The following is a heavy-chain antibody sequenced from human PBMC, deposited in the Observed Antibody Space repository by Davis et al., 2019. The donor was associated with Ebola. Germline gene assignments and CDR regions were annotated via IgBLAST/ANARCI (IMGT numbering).Heavy chain of an antibody. CDR3: ARLPSEVAGLDY. D-gene: IGHD6-19*01. V-gene: IGHV4-61*01. CDR2: IYYSGST. Sequence: SETLSLTCTVSGGSASSGSYYWSWIRQPPGKGLEWIGYIYYSGSTNYNPSLKSRVTISVDTSKNQFSLKLSSVTAADTAVYYCARLPSEVAGLDYWGQGTLVTVSS. J-gene: IGHJ4*02. CDR1: GGSASSGSYY.